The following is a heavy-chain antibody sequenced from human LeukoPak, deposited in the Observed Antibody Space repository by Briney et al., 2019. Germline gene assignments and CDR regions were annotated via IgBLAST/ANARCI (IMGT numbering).Heavy chain of an antibody. CDR2: IYYSGST. Sequence: SETLSLTCTVSGSSISSGGYYWGWIRQPPGKGLEWIGSIYYSGSTYYNPSLKSRVTISVDTSKNQFSLKLSSVTAADTAVYYCARDRYSGSSSLTISKDDYWGQGTLVTVSS. J-gene: IGHJ4*02. V-gene: IGHV4-39*02. CDR1: GSSISSGGYY. D-gene: IGHD3-10*01. CDR3: ARDRYSGSSSLTISKDDY.